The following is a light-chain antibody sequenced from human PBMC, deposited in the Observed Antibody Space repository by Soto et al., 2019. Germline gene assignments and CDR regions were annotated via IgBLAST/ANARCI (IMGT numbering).Light chain of an antibody. CDR1: SSNIGSNY. CDR2: RNN. CDR3: AAWDDSLSGLVV. V-gene: IGLV1-47*01. Sequence: QPVLTQPPSASGNPGQRVTISCSGSSSNIGSNYVYWYQQLPGTAPKLLIYRNNQRPSGVPDRFSGSKSGTSASLAISGLRSEDEADYYCAAWDDSLSGLVVFGGGTKLTVL. J-gene: IGLJ2*01.